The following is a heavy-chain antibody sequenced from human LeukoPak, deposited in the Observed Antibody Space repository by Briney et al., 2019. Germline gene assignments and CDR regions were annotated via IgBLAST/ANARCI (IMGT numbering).Heavy chain of an antibody. J-gene: IGHJ4*02. Sequence: SVKVSCKASGGTFSSYAISWARQAPGQGLEWMGGIIPIFGTANYAQKFQGRVTITADESTSTAYMELSSLRSEDTAVYYCAIDYGDYAVVYWGQGTLVTVSS. D-gene: IGHD4-17*01. CDR3: AIDYGDYAVVY. CDR2: IIPIFGTA. CDR1: GGTFSSYA. V-gene: IGHV1-69*13.